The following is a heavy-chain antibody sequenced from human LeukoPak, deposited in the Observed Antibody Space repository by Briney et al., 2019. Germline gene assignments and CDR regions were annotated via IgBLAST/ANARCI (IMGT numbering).Heavy chain of an antibody. J-gene: IGHJ4*02. D-gene: IGHD6-13*01. CDR1: GFTFSSYS. V-gene: IGHV3-21*04. CDR2: ISSSSSYI. CDR3: ARYSSSWYSGRLGY. Sequence: GGSLRLSCAASGFTFSSYSMNWVRQAPGKGLEWVSSISSSSSYIYYADSVKGRFTISRDNAKNSLYLQMNNLRAEDTAVYYCARYSSSWYSGRLGYWGQGTLVTVSS.